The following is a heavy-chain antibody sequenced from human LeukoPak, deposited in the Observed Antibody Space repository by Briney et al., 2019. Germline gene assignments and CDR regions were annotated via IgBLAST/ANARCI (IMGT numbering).Heavy chain of an antibody. CDR1: GVSFSGYY. CDR2: INHSGST. J-gene: IGHJ4*02. Sequence: SETLSLTCAVYGVSFSGYYWSWIRQPPGKGLEWIGEINHSGSTNYNPSLKSRVTISVDTSKNQFSLKLSSVTAADTAVYYCARVHYRYSYGSWERYYFEYWGQGTLVTVSS. D-gene: IGHD5-18*01. CDR3: ARVHYRYSYGSWERYYFEY. V-gene: IGHV4-34*01.